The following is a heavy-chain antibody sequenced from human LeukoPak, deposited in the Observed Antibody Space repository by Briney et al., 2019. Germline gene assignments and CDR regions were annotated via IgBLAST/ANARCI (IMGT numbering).Heavy chain of an antibody. J-gene: IGHJ4*02. Sequence: VKXSCKASGGTFSRYAISWERQAPGQGLEWMGGIIPIFGTANYAQKFQGRVTITADESTSTAYMELSSLRSEDTAVYYCARFGLGVSGYDFSDYWGQGTLVTVSS. D-gene: IGHD5-12*01. V-gene: IGHV1-69*01. CDR3: ARFGLGVSGYDFSDY. CDR1: GGTFSRYA. CDR2: IIPIFGTA.